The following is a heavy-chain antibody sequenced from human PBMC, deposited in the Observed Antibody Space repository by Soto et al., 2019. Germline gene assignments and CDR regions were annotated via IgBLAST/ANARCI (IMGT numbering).Heavy chain of an antibody. J-gene: IGHJ6*02. CDR1: GYTFTGYY. Sequence: ASVKVSCKASGYTFTGYYLHWVRQAPGQGLEWMGWINPSSGGANIAQKFQGWVTMTRDTSIDTAYMELTRLRSDDTAVYYCARDAAMGDYYHYGMDVWGQGTPLTVSS. V-gene: IGHV1-2*04. D-gene: IGHD5-18*01. CDR3: ARDAAMGDYYHYGMDV. CDR2: INPSSGGA.